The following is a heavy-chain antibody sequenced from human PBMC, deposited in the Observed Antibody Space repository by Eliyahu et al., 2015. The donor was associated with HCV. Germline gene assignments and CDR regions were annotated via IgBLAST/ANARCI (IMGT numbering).Heavy chain of an antibody. V-gene: IGHV1-18*01. CDR1: GYTFTTYG. CDR2: ITAYNGKT. CDR3: ARGAWSGYYNSYYSGMDV. D-gene: IGHD3-3*01. Sequence: QVQLVQSGPEVKKPGASVKVSCKASGYTFTTYGISWVRQAPGQGLEWMGWITAYNGKTDYAQKFQGRVTMTTDTSTRTAYMELGSLRSDDTAVYYCARGAWSGYYNSYYSGMDVWGQGTTVIVSS. J-gene: IGHJ6*02.